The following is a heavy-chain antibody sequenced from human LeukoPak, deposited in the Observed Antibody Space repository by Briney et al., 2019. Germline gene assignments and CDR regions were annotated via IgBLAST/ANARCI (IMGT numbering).Heavy chain of an antibody. J-gene: IGHJ4*02. Sequence: PGGSLRLACSASGFIFSPYAMHWVRQAPGKGLEYVSSISSNGDSTYYADSVKDRFTISRDNSKNTVYLQMSSLRVEDTAVYYCVKDRWVDYWGQGTLVTVSS. CDR2: ISSNGDST. CDR1: GFIFSPYA. CDR3: VKDRWVDY. D-gene: IGHD4-23*01. V-gene: IGHV3-64D*09.